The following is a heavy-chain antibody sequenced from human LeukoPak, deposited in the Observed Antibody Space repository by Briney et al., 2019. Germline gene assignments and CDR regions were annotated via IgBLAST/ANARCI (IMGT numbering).Heavy chain of an antibody. CDR1: GGSISSSSYY. J-gene: IGHJ5*02. D-gene: IGHD4-17*01. Sequence: SETLSLTCTVSGGSISSSSYYWGWIRQPPGKGLEWIGSIYYSGSTYYNPSLKSRVTISVDTFKNQFSLKLSSVTAADTAVYYCARDSPDYGDYVGPTRLFDPWGQGTLVTVSS. V-gene: IGHV4-39*07. CDR2: IYYSGST. CDR3: ARDSPDYGDYVGPTRLFDP.